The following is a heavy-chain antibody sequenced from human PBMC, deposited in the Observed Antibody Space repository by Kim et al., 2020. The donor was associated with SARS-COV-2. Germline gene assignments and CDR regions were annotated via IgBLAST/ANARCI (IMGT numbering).Heavy chain of an antibody. J-gene: IGHJ5*02. CDR2: IWNDGSVQ. CDR1: GLSFRYYG. D-gene: IGHD2-21*01. V-gene: IGHV3-30*02. Sequence: GGSLRLSCAAFGLSFRYYGLHWVRQAPGKGLEWVAIIWNDGSVQNYGESVRGRFTVSRDNSKNTAYLQMNGLRIEDTAVYYCATLTFKNFVGGLDPWGQGTLVTVSS. CDR3: ATLTFKNFVGGLDP.